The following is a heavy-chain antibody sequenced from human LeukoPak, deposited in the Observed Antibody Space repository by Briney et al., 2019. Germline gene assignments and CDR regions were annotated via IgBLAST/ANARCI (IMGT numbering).Heavy chain of an antibody. Sequence: GGSLRLSCAASGFTFSDYYMSWIRQTPGKGLEWVSAISGSGGSTYYADSVKGRFTISRDNSKNTLYLQMNSLRGEDTAVYYCAKAHRGIAAAGNFDYWGQGTLVTVSS. D-gene: IGHD6-13*01. CDR1: GFTFSDYY. CDR3: AKAHRGIAAAGNFDY. CDR2: ISGSGGST. V-gene: IGHV3-23*01. J-gene: IGHJ4*02.